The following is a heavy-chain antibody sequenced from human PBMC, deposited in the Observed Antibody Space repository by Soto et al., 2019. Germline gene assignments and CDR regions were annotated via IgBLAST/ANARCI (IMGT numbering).Heavy chain of an antibody. D-gene: IGHD3-16*02. CDR3: ASVLKRDVWGSYRYILSFDY. Sequence: ASVKVSCKASGYTFTSYYRHWLRRAPGQGLEWMGIIKPSGGSTSYAQKFQGRVTMTRYTSTSTVYMELSSLRSEDTAVDHCASVLKRDVWGSYRYILSFDYWGQGTLVTVSS. V-gene: IGHV1-46*01. CDR1: GYTFTSYY. CDR2: IKPSGGST. J-gene: IGHJ4*02.